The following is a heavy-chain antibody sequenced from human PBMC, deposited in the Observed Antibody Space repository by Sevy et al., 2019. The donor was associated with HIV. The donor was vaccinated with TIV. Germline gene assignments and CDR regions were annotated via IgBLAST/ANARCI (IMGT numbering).Heavy chain of an antibody. D-gene: IGHD3-22*01. CDR2: INPNSGGT. Sequence: ASVKVSCKASGYTFTAYYVHWVRQAPGQGLEWMGRINPNSGGTNYAQKFQGRVTMTRDTSISTAYMELSGLRYDDTAVYHCARAYFNDSTAYYFDHWGQGTLVTVSS. J-gene: IGHJ4*02. CDR1: GYTFTAYY. V-gene: IGHV1-2*06. CDR3: ARAYFNDSTAYYFDH.